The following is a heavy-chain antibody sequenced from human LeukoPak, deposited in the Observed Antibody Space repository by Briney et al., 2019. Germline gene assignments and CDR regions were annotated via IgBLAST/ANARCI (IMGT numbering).Heavy chain of an antibody. V-gene: IGHV3-48*03. CDR1: GFTFSSYE. J-gene: IGHJ4*02. CDR2: ISSSGSTI. D-gene: IGHD3-22*01. Sequence: GGSLRLSCAASGFTFSSYEMNWVRQAPGKGLEWVSYISSSGSTIYYADSVRGRFTISRDNAKNSLYLQMNSLRAEDTAVYYCARTYDSSGYYNEGPDYWGQGTLVTVSS. CDR3: ARTYDSSGYYNEGPDY.